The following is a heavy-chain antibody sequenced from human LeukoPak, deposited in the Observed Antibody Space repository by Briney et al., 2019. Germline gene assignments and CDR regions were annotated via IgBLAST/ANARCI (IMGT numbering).Heavy chain of an antibody. Sequence: SETLSLTCTVSGGSISSYYWSWIRQPPGKGLEWIGYIYYSGSTNYNPSLKSRVTISVDTSKNQFSLKLSSVTAADTAVYYCARAYDFWSGQGFYFDYWGQGTLVTVSS. V-gene: IGHV4-59*01. D-gene: IGHD3-3*01. CDR2: IYYSGST. J-gene: IGHJ4*02. CDR1: GGSISSYY. CDR3: ARAYDFWSGQGFYFDY.